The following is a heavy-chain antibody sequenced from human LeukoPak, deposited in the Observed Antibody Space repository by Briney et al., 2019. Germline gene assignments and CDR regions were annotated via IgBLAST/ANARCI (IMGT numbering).Heavy chain of an antibody. CDR3: ARASSGWIYGMDV. Sequence: GASVKVSCKASGYTFTGYYMHWVRQAPGQGLEWMGWINPNSGGTNYAQKFQGWVTMTRDTSISTAYMELSRLRSDDTAVYYCARASSGWIYGMDVWGQGTTVTVSS. V-gene: IGHV1-2*04. D-gene: IGHD6-19*01. CDR2: INPNSGGT. J-gene: IGHJ6*02. CDR1: GYTFTGYY.